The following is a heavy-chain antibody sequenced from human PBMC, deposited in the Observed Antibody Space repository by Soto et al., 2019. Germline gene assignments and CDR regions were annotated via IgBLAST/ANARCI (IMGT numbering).Heavy chain of an antibody. CDR1: GFTFSTYS. V-gene: IGHV3-48*04. CDR2: ISSTGNTI. D-gene: IGHD2-8*02. Sequence: EVQVVESGGGLVQPGGSLRLSCAASGFTFSTYSMNWVRQAPGKGLEWVSYISSTGNTIYYPDSVKGRFTISRDTAKKALDLQMNSLRAEDTAVYYCARSGYFDYWGQGTLVTVSA. CDR3: ARSGYFDY. J-gene: IGHJ4*02.